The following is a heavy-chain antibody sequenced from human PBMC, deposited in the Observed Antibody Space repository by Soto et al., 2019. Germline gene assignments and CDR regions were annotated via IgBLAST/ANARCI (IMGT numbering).Heavy chain of an antibody. CDR3: AKDIKPVGIAVARSYYYYGMDV. V-gene: IGHV3-9*01. Sequence: HPGGSLRLSCAASGFTFDDYAMHWVRQAPGKGLEWVSGISWNGGSIGYADSVKGRFTISRDNAKNSLYLQMNSLRAEDTALYYCAKDIKPVGIAVARSYYYYGMDVWGQGTTVTVSS. CDR2: ISWNGGSI. J-gene: IGHJ6*02. D-gene: IGHD6-19*01. CDR1: GFTFDDYA.